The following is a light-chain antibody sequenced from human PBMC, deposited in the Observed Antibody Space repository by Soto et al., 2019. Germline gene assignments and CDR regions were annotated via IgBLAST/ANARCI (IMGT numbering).Light chain of an antibody. CDR1: ESLVHSDGNTY. J-gene: IGKJ1*01. CDR3: LQVTHFPWT. CDR2: KTS. V-gene: IGKV2-24*01. Sequence: DIVLTQTALSSPATPGHPASISCMSSESLVHSDGNTYLSWLHQRPGQSPRLLIYKTSERFSGVPDRFSGSGAGADFTLTISRVEAEDVGVYYCLQVTHFPWTCGQGTKGDIK.